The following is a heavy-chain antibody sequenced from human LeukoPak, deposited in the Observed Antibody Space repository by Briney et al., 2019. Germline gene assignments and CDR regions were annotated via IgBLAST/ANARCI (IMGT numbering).Heavy chain of an antibody. Sequence: GGSLRLSCAASGFTFSSYGMSWVRQAPGKGLEWVSAISGSGDSTYYADSVKGRLTISRDNSKNTLDLQMNSLRVEDTAIYYCAKVGGGNTAMTYWGQGTRVTVSS. J-gene: IGHJ4*02. D-gene: IGHD5-18*01. V-gene: IGHV3-23*01. CDR1: GFTFSSYG. CDR2: ISGSGDST. CDR3: AKVGGGNTAMTY.